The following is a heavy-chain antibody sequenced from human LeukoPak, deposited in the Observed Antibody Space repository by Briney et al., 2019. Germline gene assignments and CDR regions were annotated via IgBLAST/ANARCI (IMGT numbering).Heavy chain of an antibody. J-gene: IGHJ6*02. D-gene: IGHD2-21*02. V-gene: IGHV4-59*01. CDR3: ARDVVVTANTAPRDYYYGMDV. Sequence: PSETLSLTCTVSGGSISSYYWSWIRQPPGKGLEWIGYIYYSGSTNYNPSLKSRVTISVDTSKNQFSLKLSSVTAADTAVYYCARDVVVTANTAPRDYYYGMDVWGQGTTVTVSS. CDR1: GGSISSYY. CDR2: IYYSGST.